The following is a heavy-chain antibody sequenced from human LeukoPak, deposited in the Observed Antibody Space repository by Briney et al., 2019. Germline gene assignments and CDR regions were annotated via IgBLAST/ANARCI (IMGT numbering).Heavy chain of an antibody. CDR3: ARRSQLGGFFDN. V-gene: IGHV3-74*01. J-gene: IGHJ4*02. Sequence: GGSLRLSCAASGFSFSTYWMHWVRQASGKGLVWVSRINGDGSSTNYADSVKGRFTISRDNAKNALYLQMNSLRAEDTAVYFCARRSQLGGFFDNWGQGTLVTVSS. CDR2: INGDGSST. CDR1: GFSFSTYW. D-gene: IGHD7-27*01.